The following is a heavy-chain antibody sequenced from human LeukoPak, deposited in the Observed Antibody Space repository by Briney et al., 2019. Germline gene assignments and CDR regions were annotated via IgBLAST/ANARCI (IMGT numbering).Heavy chain of an antibody. Sequence: SETLSLTCTVSGGSISSSSYYWGWIRQPPGKGLEWIGSIYYSGSTYYNPSLQSRVTISVDTSKNQFSLKLSSVTAADTAVYYCARLSRQLARPNYFDYWGQGTLVTVSS. J-gene: IGHJ4*02. CDR3: ARLSRQLARPNYFDY. V-gene: IGHV4-39*01. D-gene: IGHD1-1*01. CDR1: GGSISSSSYY. CDR2: IYYSGST.